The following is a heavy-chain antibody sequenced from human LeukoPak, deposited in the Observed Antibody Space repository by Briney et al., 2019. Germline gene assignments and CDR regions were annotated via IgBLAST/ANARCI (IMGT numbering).Heavy chain of an antibody. J-gene: IGHJ5*02. V-gene: IGHV3-23*01. CDR2: ISRTGDGT. D-gene: IGHD2-21*01. CDR1: GFTLSTYA. Sequence: PGGSLRLSCAASGFTLSTYAMSWVRQAPGKGLEWVSTISRTGDGTYYADSVEGRFTISRDNSNNMLYVQMYSLRAEDTAVYYCAKDVTGRYYGGDLWGQGTLVTVSS. CDR3: AKDVTGRYYGGDL.